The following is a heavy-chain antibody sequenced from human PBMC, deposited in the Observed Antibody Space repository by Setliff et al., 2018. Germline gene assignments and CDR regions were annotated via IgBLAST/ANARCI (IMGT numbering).Heavy chain of an antibody. D-gene: IGHD2-8*01. J-gene: IGHJ4*02. CDR3: SRLVRYCSKTTCQTASGAEL. CDR1: GYTFSHSG. CDR2: ISVYTGNT. Sequence: ASVKVSCKSSGYTFSHSGITWVRQAPGQGLEWMGWISVYTGNTNYAPKLQGRVTMTTDASTSTAYMELMGLTSDDTAVYYCSRLVRYCSKTTCQTASGAELWGQGTLVTVPQ. V-gene: IGHV1-18*01.